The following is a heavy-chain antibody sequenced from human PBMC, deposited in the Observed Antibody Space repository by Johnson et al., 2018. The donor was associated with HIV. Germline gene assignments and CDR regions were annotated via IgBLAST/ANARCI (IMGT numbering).Heavy chain of an antibody. V-gene: IGHV3-53*01. J-gene: IGHJ3*02. CDR3: ARGGHCGGDCAGAKQALDI. CDR1: GFTVSSNY. CDR2: IYSGDTT. D-gene: IGHD2-21*01. Sequence: VQLVESGGGLIQPGGSLRLSCAASGFTVSSNYMSWVRQAPGKGLEWVSVIYSGDTTYYADSVKGRFTISRDNSKNTLYLQMNSLRVEDTAVYYCARGGHCGGDCAGAKQALDIWGQGTMVTVSS.